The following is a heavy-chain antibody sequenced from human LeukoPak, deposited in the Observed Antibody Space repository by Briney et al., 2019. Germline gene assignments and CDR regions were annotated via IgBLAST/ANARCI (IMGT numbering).Heavy chain of an antibody. CDR1: GFTFSSYS. CDR2: ISSSSSYI. CDR3: AGYIAAAGTGYDY. J-gene: IGHJ4*02. Sequence: PGGSLRLSCAASGFTFSSYSMNWVRQAPGKGLEWVSSISSSSSYIYYADSVKGRFTISRDNAKNSLYLQMSSLRAEDTAVYYCAGYIAAAGTGYDYWGQGTLVTVSS. D-gene: IGHD6-13*01. V-gene: IGHV3-21*01.